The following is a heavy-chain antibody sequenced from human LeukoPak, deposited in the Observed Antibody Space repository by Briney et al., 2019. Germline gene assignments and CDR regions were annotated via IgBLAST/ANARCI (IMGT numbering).Heavy chain of an antibody. CDR2: ISYDGSNK. CDR3: ARDVDYYGSGSYPALGY. D-gene: IGHD3-10*01. Sequence: GGSLRLSCAASGFTFSSYAMHWVRQAPGKGLEWVAVISYDGSNKYYADSVKGRFTISRDNSKNTLYLQMNSLRAEDTAVYYCARDVDYYGSGSYPALGYWGQGTLVTVSS. CDR1: GFTFSSYA. V-gene: IGHV3-30-3*01. J-gene: IGHJ4*02.